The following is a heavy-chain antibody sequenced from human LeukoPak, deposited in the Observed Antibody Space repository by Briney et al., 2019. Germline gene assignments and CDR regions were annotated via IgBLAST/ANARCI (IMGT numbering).Heavy chain of an antibody. CDR1: GGSISSSSYY. CDR3: ARAANSPDLRFLGYYYMDV. V-gene: IGHV4-39*07. CDR2: IYYSGIT. J-gene: IGHJ6*03. Sequence: SETLSLTCTFCGGSISSSSYYWGWLRQPPGRGLEWLGSIYYSGITYYHPSLKSRVTISVDTSKNQFSLKLSAVTAADTAMHHCARAANSPDLRFLGYYYMDVWGKGTTVTVSS. D-gene: IGHD3-3*01.